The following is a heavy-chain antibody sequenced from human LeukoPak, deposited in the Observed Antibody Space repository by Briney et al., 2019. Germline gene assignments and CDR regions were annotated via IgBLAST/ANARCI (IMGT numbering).Heavy chain of an antibody. D-gene: IGHD3-10*01. CDR3: TTESPDPGTSRVYFDY. CDR2: IKIKTDGGTT. Sequence: PGGSLRLSCAASGFTFTDAWMSWVRQAPGKGLEWVGRIKIKTDGGTTDYAAPVKGRFTISRDDSQNTLYLQMNSLKAEDTAVYYCTTESPDPGTSRVYFDYWGQGTLVTVSS. CDR1: GFTFTDAW. J-gene: IGHJ4*02. V-gene: IGHV3-15*01.